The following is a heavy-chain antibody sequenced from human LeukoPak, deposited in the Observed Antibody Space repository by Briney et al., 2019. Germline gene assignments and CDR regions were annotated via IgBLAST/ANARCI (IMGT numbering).Heavy chain of an antibody. D-gene: IGHD1-26*01. CDR2: IWSDGSNK. V-gene: IGHV3-33*08. Sequence: GGSLRLSCAASGFTFSSHSLNWVRQAPGKGLEWVAVIWSDGSNKNYADSVKGRFTISRDNSKNTLFLQMNSLSAEDTAVYYCAGDRGAGPFDPWGQGTLVIVSS. CDR3: AGDRGAGPFDP. J-gene: IGHJ5*02. CDR1: GFTFSSHS.